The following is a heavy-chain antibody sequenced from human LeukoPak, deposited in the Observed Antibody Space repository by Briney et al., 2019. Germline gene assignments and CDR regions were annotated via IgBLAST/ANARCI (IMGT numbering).Heavy chain of an antibody. Sequence: GGTLRLSCAASGFTFSTYTMNWVRQAPGKGLEWVSSITSSSSYIYYADLVKGRFTISRDTAKNSLYLQMTSLRAEDTADYYCARHVVAVGFDYWGQGTLVTVSS. CDR2: ITSSSSYI. CDR1: GFTFSTYT. CDR3: ARHVVAVGFDY. J-gene: IGHJ4*02. D-gene: IGHD3-22*01. V-gene: IGHV3-21*01.